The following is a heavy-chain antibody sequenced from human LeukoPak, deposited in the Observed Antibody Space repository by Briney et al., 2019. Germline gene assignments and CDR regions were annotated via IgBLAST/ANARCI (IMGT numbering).Heavy chain of an antibody. J-gene: IGHJ4*02. V-gene: IGHV4-34*01. Sequence: SETLSLTCAVYGGSFSGYYWSWIRQPPGKGLEWIGGINHSGSTNYNPSLKSRVTISVDTSKNQFSLKLSSVTAADTAVYYCARSRGNYGSGTLRNYFDYWGQGTLVTVSS. CDR3: ARSRGNYGSGTLRNYFDY. CDR1: GGSFSGYY. CDR2: INHSGST. D-gene: IGHD3-10*01.